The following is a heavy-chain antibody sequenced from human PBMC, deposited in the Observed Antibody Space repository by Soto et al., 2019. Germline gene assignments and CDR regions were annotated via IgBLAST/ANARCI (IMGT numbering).Heavy chain of an antibody. J-gene: IGHJ4*02. V-gene: IGHV1-18*01. CDR3: VIDLNGDFYY. D-gene: IGHD3-10*01. CDR1: GYSFTTYG. Sequence: QVQLVQSGAEVRQPGASVKVSCKASGYSFTTYGMSWVRQAPGQGLEYMGWINGYGHGAKYVQRCQGRFSMTTDTSANTVYMDLRSLTSDDTAVYYCVIDLNGDFYYWGQGTVVIVSP. CDR2: INGYGHGA.